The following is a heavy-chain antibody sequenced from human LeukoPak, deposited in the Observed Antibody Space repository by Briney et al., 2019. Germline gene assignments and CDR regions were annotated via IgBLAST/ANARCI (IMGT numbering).Heavy chain of an antibody. CDR2: IHSSVST. J-gene: IGHJ3*02. Sequence: SETLSLTCTVSGVSISSYYWSWIRQPAGKGLEWIGRIHSSVSTNYNPSLKSRVTMSADTSKNQFSLKLTSVTAADTAVYYCASYTDAFDIWGQGTMVTVSS. D-gene: IGHD3-16*01. CDR3: ASYTDAFDI. CDR1: GVSISSYY. V-gene: IGHV4-4*07.